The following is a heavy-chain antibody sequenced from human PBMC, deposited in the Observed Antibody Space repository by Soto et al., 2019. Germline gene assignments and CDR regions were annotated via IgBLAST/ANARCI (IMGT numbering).Heavy chain of an antibody. CDR3: AKGGWYTSSSRSDC. D-gene: IGHD6-6*01. V-gene: IGHV3-30*18. Sequence: QVQLVESGGGVVQPGTSLRLSCSASGFTLSGVDMHWVRQATGKGLEWVAVMSYDGRNQYYADSVKGRFTVSRDSSKSTLYLQMNSLRTEDAAVYYCAKGGWYTSSSRSDCWGQGTLVTVSS. CDR1: GFTLSGVD. CDR2: MSYDGRNQ. J-gene: IGHJ4*02.